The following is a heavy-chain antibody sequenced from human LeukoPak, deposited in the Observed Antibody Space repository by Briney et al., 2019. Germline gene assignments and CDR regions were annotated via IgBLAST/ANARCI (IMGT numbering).Heavy chain of an antibody. J-gene: IGHJ3*02. Sequence: GGSLRLSCAASGFTFSSYGMHWVRQAPGKGLEWVALISYDGSNNNYTDSVKGRFTISRDNSKNTLYLQMNSLRAEDTAVYYCAKGIWFGELYDAFDIWGQGIIVTVSS. D-gene: IGHD3-10*01. CDR3: AKGIWFGELYDAFDI. CDR2: ISYDGSNN. V-gene: IGHV3-30*18. CDR1: GFTFSSYG.